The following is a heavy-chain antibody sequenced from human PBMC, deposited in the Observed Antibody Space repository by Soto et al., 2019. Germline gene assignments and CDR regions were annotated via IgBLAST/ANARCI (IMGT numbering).Heavy chain of an antibody. D-gene: IGHD3-22*01. Sequence: GWSLRLSCTASHFTFSNAWINWVLHNPFKLLELFGRVKSKTDGGTTDFAAPVKGRFAISRDDSKNMVYLEMNSLKTEDTAIYYCTTDSYITSIIVRFDYWGHGTLVTVSS. J-gene: IGHJ4*01. CDR3: TTDSYITSIIVRFDY. CDR2: VKSKTDGGTT. V-gene: IGHV3-15*07. CDR1: HFTFSNAW.